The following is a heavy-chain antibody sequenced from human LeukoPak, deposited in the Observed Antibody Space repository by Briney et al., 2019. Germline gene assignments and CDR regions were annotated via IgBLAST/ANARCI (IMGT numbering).Heavy chain of an antibody. Sequence: GGSLRLSCAASGFSFSSYWMHWLRQAPGQGLVWVSRINSDGSGTSHVDSVKGRFTISRDNVKNMLYLQMNSLRAEDTGVYSCASRRPRRYYYGMDVWGQGTTVTVSS. D-gene: IGHD6-6*01. CDR1: GFSFSSYW. CDR2: INSDGSGT. J-gene: IGHJ6*02. CDR3: ASRRPRRYYYGMDV. V-gene: IGHV3-74*01.